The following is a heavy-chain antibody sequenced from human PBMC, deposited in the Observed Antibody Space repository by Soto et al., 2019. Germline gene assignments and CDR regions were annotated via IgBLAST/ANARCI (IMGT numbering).Heavy chain of an antibody. CDR1: GFTFSTYW. V-gene: IGHV3-7*05. Sequence: EVQLVESGGGLVQPGGSLRLSCAASGFTFSTYWMTWVRQAPGKGLEWVANINQDGSVQNYVDSVTGRFTISRENAENSLYLQMNSLRADDAAVYYCARDLSTKYSTYWVAAFEFWGQGTMVTVSS. CDR2: INQDGSVQ. D-gene: IGHD2-21*01. J-gene: IGHJ3*01. CDR3: ARDLSTKYSTYWVAAFEF.